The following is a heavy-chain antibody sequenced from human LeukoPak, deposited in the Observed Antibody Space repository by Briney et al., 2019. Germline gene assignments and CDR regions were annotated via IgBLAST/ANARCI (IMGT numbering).Heavy chain of an antibody. J-gene: IGHJ4*02. CDR3: ITDLASVGDAEGAADY. D-gene: IGHD1-26*01. Sequence: GGSLRLSCEASGFSFSEAWMGWVRQAPGKGMEWVGRIKSKAGGGTIDYAAPVKGRFTISRDDSNDMLFLHINDLKTEDTAVYYCITDLASVGDAEGAADYWGQGTLVTVSS. CDR2: IKSKAGGGTI. V-gene: IGHV3-15*01. CDR1: GFSFSEAW.